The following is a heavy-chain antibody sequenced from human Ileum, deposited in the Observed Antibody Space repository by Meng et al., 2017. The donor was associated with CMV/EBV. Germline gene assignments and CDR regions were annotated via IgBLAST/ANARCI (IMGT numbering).Heavy chain of an antibody. CDR3: AHRLGAFDP. V-gene: IGHV2-5*02. CDR1: GCSLRTSGVC. Sequence: QIAVKEFVHTLVKPTQTLTLIWSFSGCSLRTSGVCVRWIRHRLGKALEWLALIYWDDDKRYSPSLKSRLTITKDTSKNQVVLTMTNMDPVDTATYYCAHRLGAFDPWGRGTLVTVSS. CDR2: IYWDDDK. J-gene: IGHJ5*02.